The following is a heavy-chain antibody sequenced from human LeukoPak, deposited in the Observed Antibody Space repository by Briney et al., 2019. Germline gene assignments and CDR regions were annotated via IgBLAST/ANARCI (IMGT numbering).Heavy chain of an antibody. J-gene: IGHJ4*02. CDR3: AKDRVWNSFDS. CDR1: GFTFSNAW. CDR2: INTDGSST. D-gene: IGHD1-1*01. Sequence: GGSLRLSCAASGFTFSNAWMSWVRQAPGKGLVWVSRINTDGSSTAYADSVKGRFTISRDNAKNTLYLQMNSLKNEDTAVYYCAKDRVWNSFDSWGQGTLVTVSS. V-gene: IGHV3-74*01.